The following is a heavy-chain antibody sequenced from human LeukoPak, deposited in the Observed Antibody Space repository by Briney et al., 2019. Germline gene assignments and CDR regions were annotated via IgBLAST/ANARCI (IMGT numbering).Heavy chain of an antibody. D-gene: IGHD3-9*01. J-gene: IGHJ4*02. CDR2: IYYSGST. V-gene: IGHV4-30-4*01. CDR3: ARQLGVYFDWFYDY. CDR1: GGSISSGDYY. Sequence: KASQTLSLTCTVSGGSISSGDYYWSWIRQPPGKGLEWIGYIYYSGSTYYNPSLKSRVTISVDTSKNQFSLMLSSVTAADTAVYYCARQLGVYFDWFYDYWGQGTLVTVSS.